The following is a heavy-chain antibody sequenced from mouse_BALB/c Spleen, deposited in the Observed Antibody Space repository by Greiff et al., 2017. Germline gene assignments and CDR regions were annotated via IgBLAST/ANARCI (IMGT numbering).Heavy chain of an antibody. D-gene: IGHD1-1*01. J-gene: IGHJ4*01. CDR2: IWSGGST. V-gene: IGHV2-4-1*01. CDR1: GFSLTSYG. CDR3: ARNLGYYGSSYGGAMDY. Sequence: QVQLQQSGPGLVQPSQSLSITCTVSGFSLTSYGVHWVRQSPGKGLEWLGVIWSGGSTDYNAAFISRLSISKDNSKSQVFFKMNSLQADDTAIYYCARNLGYYGSSYGGAMDYWGQGTSVTVSS.